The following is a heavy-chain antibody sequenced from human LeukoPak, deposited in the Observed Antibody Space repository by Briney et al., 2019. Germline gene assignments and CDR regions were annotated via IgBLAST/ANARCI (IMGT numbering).Heavy chain of an antibody. D-gene: IGHD2-2*01. CDR1: GGSISSYY. CDR2: IYYSGST. Sequence: SETLSLTCTVSGGSISSYYWSWIRQPPGKGLEWIGYIYYSGSTNYNPSLKSRVTISVDTSKNQFSLKLSSVTAADTAVYYCAKDQGIVVVPAAVRNWFDPWGQGTLVTISS. V-gene: IGHV4-59*01. CDR3: AKDQGIVVVPAAVRNWFDP. J-gene: IGHJ5*02.